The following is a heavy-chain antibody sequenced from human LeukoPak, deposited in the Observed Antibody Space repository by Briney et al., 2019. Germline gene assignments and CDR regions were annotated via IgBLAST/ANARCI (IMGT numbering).Heavy chain of an antibody. Sequence: GGSLRLSCAASGFTFSDHYMDWVRQAPRKGLEWVGRTKNKANSYTTEYAASVKGRFTISRDDSKNSLYLQMNSLRAEDTAVYYCAELGITMIGGVWGKGTTVTISS. CDR2: TKNKANSYTT. CDR1: GFTFSDHY. J-gene: IGHJ6*04. D-gene: IGHD3-10*02. CDR3: AELGITMIGGV. V-gene: IGHV3-72*01.